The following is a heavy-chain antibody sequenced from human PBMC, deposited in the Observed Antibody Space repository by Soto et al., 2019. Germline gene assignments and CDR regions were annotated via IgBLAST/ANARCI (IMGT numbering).Heavy chain of an antibody. Sequence: PSETLSLTCTVSGGSISSGDYYWSWIRQPPGKGLEWIGYIYYSGSTYYNPSLKSRVTISVDTSKNQFSLKLSSVTAADTAVYYCARETRSSRWEFDYWGQGTLVIVSS. CDR2: IYYSGST. J-gene: IGHJ4*02. D-gene: IGHD6-19*01. V-gene: IGHV4-30-4*01. CDR3: ARETRSSRWEFDY. CDR1: GGSISSGDYY.